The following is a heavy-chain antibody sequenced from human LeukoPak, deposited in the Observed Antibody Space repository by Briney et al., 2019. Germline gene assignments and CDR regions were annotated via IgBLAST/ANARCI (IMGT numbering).Heavy chain of an antibody. D-gene: IGHD3-10*01. CDR1: GFTFSSYA. V-gene: IGHV3-23*01. Sequence: PGGSLRLSCAASGFTFSSYAMSWVRQAPGKGLEWVSAISGSGGSTYYADSVKGRFTISRDNSKNTLYLQMNSLRAEDTAVYYCAKDARTSGTHNPPGYYYYMDVWGKGTSVTVSS. CDR3: AKDARTSGTHNPPGYYYYMDV. J-gene: IGHJ6*03. CDR2: ISGSGGST.